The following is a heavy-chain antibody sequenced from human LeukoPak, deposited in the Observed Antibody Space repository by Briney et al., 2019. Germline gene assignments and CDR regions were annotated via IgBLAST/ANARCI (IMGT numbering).Heavy chain of an antibody. CDR3: ARDWNYAFDM. CDR2: ISRSSSLI. J-gene: IGHJ3*02. V-gene: IGHV3-48*02. D-gene: IGHD1-1*01. Sequence: GGSLRLPCAASGFTFSSCSMNRVRQAPGKALEWLSHISRSSSLILYADSVKGRFTISRDNAKNSLYLQMNSLRDEDTAVYYCARDWNYAFDMWGQGTMATVSP. CDR1: GFTFSSCS.